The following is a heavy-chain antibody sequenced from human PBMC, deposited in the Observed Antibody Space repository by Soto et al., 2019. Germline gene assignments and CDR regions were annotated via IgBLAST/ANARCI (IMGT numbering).Heavy chain of an antibody. CDR2: INWNGESA. J-gene: IGHJ6*02. CDR3: ATDSDLGAYDFRPKYGMHV. CDR1: GFNFPDYA. V-gene: IGHV3-9*01. D-gene: IGHD5-12*01. Sequence: GGTLRLSCAVSGFNFPDYAMHLVRQGPGKGLEWVSGINWNGESAGYADSVRGRFSISRDNAKNPLHLQMKSVTVEDTALYYCATDSDLGAYDFRPKYGMHVSGQWTT.